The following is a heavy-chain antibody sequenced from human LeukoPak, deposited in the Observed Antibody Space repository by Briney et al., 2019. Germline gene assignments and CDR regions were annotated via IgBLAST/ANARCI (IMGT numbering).Heavy chain of an antibody. CDR3: ARDRHSSSWPPNDAFDI. Sequence: PGGSLRLSCAASGFTFSSYWMSWVRQAPGKGLEWVANIKQDGSEKYYVDSVKGRFTISRDNAKNSLYLQMNSLRAEDTAVYYCARDRHSSSWPPNDAFDIWGQGTMVTVSS. J-gene: IGHJ3*02. CDR2: IKQDGSEK. V-gene: IGHV3-7*01. D-gene: IGHD6-13*01. CDR1: GFTFSSYW.